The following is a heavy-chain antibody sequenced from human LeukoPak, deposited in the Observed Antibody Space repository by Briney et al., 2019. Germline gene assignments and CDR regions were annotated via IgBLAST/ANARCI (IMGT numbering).Heavy chain of an antibody. CDR2: IYYGGAT. D-gene: IGHD2-21*01. CDR1: GGSISSSSYY. V-gene: IGHV4-39*07. Sequence: SETLSLTCTVSGGSISSSSYYRGWIRQPPGKGLEWIGSIYYGGATYYSPSLKSRVTISVDTSKNQFSLKLSSVTAADTAVYYCARAYCGGDCYYYYYYYMDVWGKGTTVTVSS. J-gene: IGHJ6*03. CDR3: ARAYCGGDCYYYYYYYMDV.